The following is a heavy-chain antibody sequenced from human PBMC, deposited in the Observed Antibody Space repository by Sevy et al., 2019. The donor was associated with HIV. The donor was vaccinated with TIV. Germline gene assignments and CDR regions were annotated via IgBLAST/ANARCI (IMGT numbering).Heavy chain of an antibody. Sequence: GGSLRLSCVASGFSFSNYAMSWVRQAPGKGLEWLSGISSSGDGTYYSDSVKGRFTISRDNSKNTVYLQMNSLRAEDTAVYYCAKGGGVLHAFDIWGQGTMVTVSS. CDR2: ISSSGDGT. V-gene: IGHV3-23*01. J-gene: IGHJ3*02. CDR3: AKGGGVLHAFDI. CDR1: GFSFSNYA. D-gene: IGHD3-10*01.